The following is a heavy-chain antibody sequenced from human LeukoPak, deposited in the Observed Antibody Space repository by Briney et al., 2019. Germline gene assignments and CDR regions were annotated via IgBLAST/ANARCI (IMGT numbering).Heavy chain of an antibody. CDR3: AKAYHDSGCLIDY. D-gene: IGHD6-19*01. Sequence: PGGSQRLSCAASGITFSSHAMTWVRQAPGKGLEWVAAIRGNGATTDYADSVKGRFTISRDNSKSTLYLQMNSLRAEDTAVYYCAKAYHDSGCLIDYWGQGTLVTVSS. J-gene: IGHJ4*02. CDR2: IRGNGATT. CDR1: GITFSSHA. V-gene: IGHV3-23*01.